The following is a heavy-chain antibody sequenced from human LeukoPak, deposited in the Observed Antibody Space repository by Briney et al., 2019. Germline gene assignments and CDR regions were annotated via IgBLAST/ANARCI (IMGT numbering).Heavy chain of an antibody. J-gene: IGHJ6*03. V-gene: IGHV3-11*01. CDR2: ISGSGSTI. D-gene: IGHD5-24*01. CDR3: ARERGRVEMATNPRSTYMDV. CDR1: GFTFSDYY. Sequence: GGSLRLSCAASGFTFSDYYMNWIRQAPGKGLEWVSYISGSGSTIYYADSVKGRFTISRDNAKNSLYLQMSSLRPEDTAVYYCARERGRVEMATNPRSTYMDVRGKGTTVTVSS.